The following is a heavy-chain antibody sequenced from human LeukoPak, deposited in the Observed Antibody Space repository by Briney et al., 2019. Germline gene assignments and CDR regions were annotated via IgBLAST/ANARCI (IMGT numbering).Heavy chain of an antibody. J-gene: IGHJ6*03. V-gene: IGHV4-39*07. CDR1: DDSITMYY. Sequence: SETLSLTCSVSDDSITMYYWTWIRQPPGKGLEWIGSIYYSGSTYYNPSLKSRVTISVDTSKNQFSLKLSSVTAADTAVYYCARKRDYYYYMDVWGKGTTVTVSS. CDR3: ARKRDYYYYMDV. CDR2: IYYSGST.